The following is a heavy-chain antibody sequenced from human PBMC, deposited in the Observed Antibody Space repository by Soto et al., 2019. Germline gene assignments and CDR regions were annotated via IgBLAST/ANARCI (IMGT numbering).Heavy chain of an antibody. Sequence: ASVKVSCKVSGYTLTELSMHWVRQAPGKGLEWMGGFDPEDGETIYAQKFQGRVTMTEDTSTDTAYMELSSLRSEDTAVYYCATGRPRYCSSTSCYFDYWGQGTLVTVSS. D-gene: IGHD2-2*01. CDR1: GYTLTELS. CDR2: FDPEDGET. CDR3: ATGRPRYCSSTSCYFDY. J-gene: IGHJ4*02. V-gene: IGHV1-24*01.